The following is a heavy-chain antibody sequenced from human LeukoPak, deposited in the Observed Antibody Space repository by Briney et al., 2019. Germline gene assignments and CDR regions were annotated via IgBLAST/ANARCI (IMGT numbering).Heavy chain of an antibody. J-gene: IGHJ6*03. V-gene: IGHV4-61*09. CDR3: ARLSQLSRYFYMDV. CDR2: IYTSGST. CDR1: GGSISSGGYY. D-gene: IGHD2/OR15-2a*01. Sequence: SETLSLTCAVSGGSISSGGYYWSWIRQPAGKGLEWIGHIYTSGSTNYNPSLKSRVTISVDTSKNQFSLRLTSVTAADTALYYCARLSQLSRYFYMDVWGKGTTVTVSS.